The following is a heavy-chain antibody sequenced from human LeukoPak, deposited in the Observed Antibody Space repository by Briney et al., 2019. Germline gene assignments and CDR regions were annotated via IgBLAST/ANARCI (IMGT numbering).Heavy chain of an antibody. CDR1: GFTFSNYG. J-gene: IGHJ3*01. Sequence: GGSLRLSCAGSGFTFSNYGMHWVRQAPGKAPEWVAVIWYDGTNKYYADPVKGRFTISRDNSKNTLYLQMNSLRAEDTAVYYCASMDSSTWSRPAAFDVWGQGTMVTVSS. CDR3: ASMDSSTWSRPAAFDV. V-gene: IGHV3-33*08. CDR2: IWYDGTNK. D-gene: IGHD2-2*01.